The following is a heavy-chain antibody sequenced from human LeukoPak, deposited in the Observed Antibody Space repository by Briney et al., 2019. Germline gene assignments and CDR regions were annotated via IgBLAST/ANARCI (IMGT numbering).Heavy chain of an antibody. D-gene: IGHD5-18*01. CDR2: INHSGST. V-gene: IGHV4-34*01. CDR1: GGSFSGYY. J-gene: IGHJ6*03. CDR3: ARWQLWSSHYYYYMDV. Sequence: PSETLSLTCGVSGGSFSGYYWSWIRQSPGKGLEWIGEINHSGSTNYNPSLKSRVTISVDTSKNQFSLKLSSVTAADTAVYYCARWQLWSSHYYYYMDVWGKGTTVTVSS.